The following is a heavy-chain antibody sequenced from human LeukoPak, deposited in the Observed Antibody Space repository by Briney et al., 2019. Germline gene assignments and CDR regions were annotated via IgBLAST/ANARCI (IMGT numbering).Heavy chain of an antibody. Sequence: PGGSLRLSCAVSGFTFSDTYMTWIRQAPGKGLESLSYISPSGTDISYADSVKGRFTISRDNAKNSLYLQMNSLRVEDTAVYYCAREIVVVPAAIDPILDYWGQGTLVTVSS. J-gene: IGHJ4*02. CDR3: AREIVVVPAAIDPILDY. D-gene: IGHD2-2*01. CDR2: ISPSGTDI. CDR1: GFTFSDTY. V-gene: IGHV3-11*01.